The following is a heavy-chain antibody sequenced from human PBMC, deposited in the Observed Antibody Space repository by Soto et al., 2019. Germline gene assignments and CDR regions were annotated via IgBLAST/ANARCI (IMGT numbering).Heavy chain of an antibody. D-gene: IGHD6-13*01. CDR1: GYTFTSYG. V-gene: IGHV1-18*01. CDR2: ISAYNGNT. J-gene: IGHJ6*02. CDR3: ARDKGSIAAAGDYYYYGMDV. Sequence: GASVTVSCKASGYTFTSYGISWVRQAPGQGLEWMGWISAYNGNTNYAQKLQGRVTMTTDTSTSTAYMELRSLRSDDTAVYYCARDKGSIAAAGDYYYYGMDVWGQGTTVTVSS.